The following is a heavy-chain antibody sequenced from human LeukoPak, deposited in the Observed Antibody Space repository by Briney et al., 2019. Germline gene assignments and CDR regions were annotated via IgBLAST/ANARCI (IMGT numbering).Heavy chain of an antibody. CDR2: ITAGNGNT. D-gene: IGHD5-18*01. V-gene: IGHV1-18*01. J-gene: IGHJ3*02. CDR1: GYNFNSYG. Sequence: ASVKVSCKASGYNFNSYGIGWVRQAPRQGLEGMGWITAGNGNTNYAQKVQGRVTMTTDTSTSTAYMELRSLRSDDRAVYFCARDLARGYSYGYNAFDIWGQGTMVTVSP. CDR3: ARDLARGYSYGYNAFDI.